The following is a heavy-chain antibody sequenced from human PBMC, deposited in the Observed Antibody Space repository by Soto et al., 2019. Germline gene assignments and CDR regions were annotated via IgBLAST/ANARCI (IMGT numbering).Heavy chain of an antibody. V-gene: IGHV1-46*01. J-gene: IGHJ4*02. Sequence: GASVKVSCKASGCTFTSYYMHWVRQAPGQGLEWMGIINPSGGSTSYAQKFQGRVTMTRDTSTSTVYMELSSLRSEDTAVYYCARALQKDYYDSSGSGYWGQGTLVTVSS. D-gene: IGHD3-22*01. CDR2: INPSGGST. CDR1: GCTFTSYY. CDR3: ARALQKDYYDSSGSGY.